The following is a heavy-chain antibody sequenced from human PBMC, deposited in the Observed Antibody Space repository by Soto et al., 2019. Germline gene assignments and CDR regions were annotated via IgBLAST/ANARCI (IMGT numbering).Heavy chain of an antibody. CDR1: GFSLNNAAMG. CDR2: IFSSDKK. CDR3: ARINCPIHYFYYGMDV. Sequence: QVTLKESGPVLVKPTETLTLTCTVSGFSLNNAAMGVSWIRQPPGKALEWLAHIFSSDKKTYSTSLKSRLTISKDTFKSQVVLTMTNMDPVDTGTYFCARINCPIHYFYYGMDVWGLGTTVTVSS. D-gene: IGHD1-1*01. J-gene: IGHJ6*02. V-gene: IGHV2-26*01.